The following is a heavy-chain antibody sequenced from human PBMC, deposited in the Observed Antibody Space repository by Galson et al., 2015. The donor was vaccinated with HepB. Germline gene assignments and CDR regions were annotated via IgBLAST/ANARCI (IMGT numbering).Heavy chain of an antibody. J-gene: IGHJ4*02. CDR1: GFTFSSYS. D-gene: IGHD5-12*01. CDR2: ISSSSSYI. Sequence: SLRLSCAASGFTFSSYSMNWVRQAPGKGLEWVSSISSSSSYIYYADSVKGRFTISRDNAKNSLYLQMNSLRAEDTAVYYCARWYSGYDTAPHFDYWGQGTLVTVSS. CDR3: ARWYSGYDTAPHFDY. V-gene: IGHV3-21*01.